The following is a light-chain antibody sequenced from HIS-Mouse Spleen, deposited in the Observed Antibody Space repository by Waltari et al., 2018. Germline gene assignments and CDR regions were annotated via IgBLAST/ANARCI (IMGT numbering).Light chain of an antibody. Sequence: QSALTQPASVSGSPGQSITISCTGTSSDVGGYNYVSWYQQHPGKAPKLMIYDVSNRPLGFSNRFSASKSGNTASLTISGLQAEDEADYYCSSYTSSSFNVVFGGGTKLTVL. CDR3: SSYTSSSFNVV. CDR2: DVS. V-gene: IGLV2-14*03. CDR1: SSDVGGYNY. J-gene: IGLJ2*01.